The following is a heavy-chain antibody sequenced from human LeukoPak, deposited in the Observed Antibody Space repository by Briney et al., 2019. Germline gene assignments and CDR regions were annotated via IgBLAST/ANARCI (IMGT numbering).Heavy chain of an antibody. CDR2: INPSGGST. V-gene: IGHV1-46*01. CDR1: GYTFTSYY. Sequence: ASVKVSCKASGYTFTSYYMHWVRQAPGQGLEWMGIINPSGGSTSCAQKFQGRVTMTRDMSTSTVYMELSSLRSDDTAVYYCARVLWFGEYYFDYWGQGTLVTVSS. CDR3: ARVLWFGEYYFDY. D-gene: IGHD3-10*01. J-gene: IGHJ4*02.